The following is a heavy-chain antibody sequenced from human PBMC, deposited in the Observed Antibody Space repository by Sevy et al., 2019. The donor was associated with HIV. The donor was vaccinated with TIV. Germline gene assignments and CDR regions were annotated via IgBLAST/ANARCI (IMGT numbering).Heavy chain of an antibody. CDR1: GYTFTSYG. Sequence: GESLKISCKASGYTFTSYGISWVRQAPGQGLEWMGWISAYNGNTNYAQKLQGRVTMTTDTSTSTAYMELRSLRSDDTAVYYCARDYPAAAGTEFDYWGQGTLVTVSS. CDR3: ARDYPAAAGTEFDY. CDR2: ISAYNGNT. D-gene: IGHD6-13*01. V-gene: IGHV1-18*01. J-gene: IGHJ4*02.